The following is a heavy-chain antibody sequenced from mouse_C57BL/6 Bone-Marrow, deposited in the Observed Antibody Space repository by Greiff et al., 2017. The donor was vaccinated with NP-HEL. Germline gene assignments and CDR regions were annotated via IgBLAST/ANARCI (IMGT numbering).Heavy chain of an antibody. D-gene: IGHD2-4*01. J-gene: IGHJ2*01. Sequence: QVQLQQPGAELVKPGASVKLSCKASGYTFTSYWMQWVQQRPGQGLEWIGEIDPSDSYTNYNQKFKGKATLTVDTSSSTAYMQLSSLTSEDSAVYYCAREDDYDVGDYWGQGTTLTVSS. CDR1: GYTFTSYW. CDR2: IDPSDSYT. CDR3: AREDDYDVGDY. V-gene: IGHV1-50*01.